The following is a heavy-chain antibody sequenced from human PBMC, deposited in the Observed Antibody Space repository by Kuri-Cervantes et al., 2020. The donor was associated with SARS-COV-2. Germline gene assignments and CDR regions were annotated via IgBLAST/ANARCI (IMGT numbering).Heavy chain of an antibody. V-gene: IGHV3-21*01. Sequence: LTCAASGFTFSSYSMNWVRQAPGKGLEWVSSISSSSSYIYYADSVKGRFTISRDNAKNSLYLQMNSLRAEDTAVYYCARDPPSPYCSGGSCRTDVWGQGTTVTVSS. CDR2: ISSSSSYI. J-gene: IGHJ6*02. CDR1: GFTFSSYS. CDR3: ARDPPSPYCSGGSCRTDV. D-gene: IGHD2-15*01.